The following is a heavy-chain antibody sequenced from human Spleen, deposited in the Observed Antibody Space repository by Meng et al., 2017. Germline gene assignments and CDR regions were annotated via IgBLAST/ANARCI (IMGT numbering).Heavy chain of an antibody. Sequence: VQLVEAGGGVVQPGRSLRLACVASGLRFTDAWMSWVCQAPGKGLEWVGRIETKSEGGTADYAAPVKGRFSISRDDSKNTLYLQMNTLISEDTGVYFCATGAAAADHWGQGTLVTVSS. CDR3: ATGAAAADH. CDR2: IETKSEGGTA. V-gene: IGHV3-15*04. D-gene: IGHD6-13*01. J-gene: IGHJ4*02. CDR1: GLRFTDAW.